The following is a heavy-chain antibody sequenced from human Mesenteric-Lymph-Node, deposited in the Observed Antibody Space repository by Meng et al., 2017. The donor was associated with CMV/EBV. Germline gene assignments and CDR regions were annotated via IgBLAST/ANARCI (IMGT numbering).Heavy chain of an antibody. V-gene: IGHV3-30*04. Sequence: FTFSSYAMHWVRQAPGKGLEWVAVISYDGSNKYYADSVKGRFTISRDNSKNTLYLQMNSLRAEDTAVYYCARDERGRYDFWSGPVDYWGQGTLVTVSS. CDR3: ARDERGRYDFWSGPVDY. CDR2: ISYDGSNK. J-gene: IGHJ4*02. D-gene: IGHD3-3*01. CDR1: FTFSSYA.